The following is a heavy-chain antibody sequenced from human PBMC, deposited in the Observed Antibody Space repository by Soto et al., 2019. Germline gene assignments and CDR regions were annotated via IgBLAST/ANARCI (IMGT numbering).Heavy chain of an antibody. D-gene: IGHD3-3*01. V-gene: IGHV4-59*01. Sequence: SETLSLTCTVSGGSISSYYWSWIRQPPGKGLEWIGYIYYSGSTNYNPSLKSRVAISVDTSKNQFSLKLSSVTAADTAVYYCARVGYDFCSGYYNLFDPWGQGTLVTVSS. CDR2: IYYSGST. CDR3: ARVGYDFCSGYYNLFDP. J-gene: IGHJ5*02. CDR1: GGSISSYY.